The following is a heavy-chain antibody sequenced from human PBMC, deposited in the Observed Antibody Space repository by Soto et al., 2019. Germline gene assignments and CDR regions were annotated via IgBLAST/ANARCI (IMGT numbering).Heavy chain of an antibody. Sequence: SETLSLTCTVSGGSISSHYWSWIRQPPGKGLEWIGYIYYSGSTNYNPSLKSRVTISVDTSKNQFSLKLSSVTAADTAVYYCARAFGLNNWGSSDAFDIWGQGTMVTVSS. CDR3: ARAFGLNNWGSSDAFDI. V-gene: IGHV4-59*11. D-gene: IGHD7-27*01. CDR1: GGSISSHY. J-gene: IGHJ3*02. CDR2: IYYSGST.